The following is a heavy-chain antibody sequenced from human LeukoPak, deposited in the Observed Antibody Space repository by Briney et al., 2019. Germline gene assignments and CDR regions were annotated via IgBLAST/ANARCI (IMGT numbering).Heavy chain of an antibody. V-gene: IGHV4-34*01. CDR3: ARLQGVAVPGAPEHNWFDP. D-gene: IGHD2-2*01. CDR1: GGSFSGYY. Sequence: SETLSLTCAVYGGSFSGYYWSWIRQPPGKGLEWIGEINHSGSTNYNPSLKSRVTISVDTSKNQFSLRLTSVTAADTAVYYCARLQGVAVPGAPEHNWFDPWGQGTLVTVSS. CDR2: INHSGST. J-gene: IGHJ5*02.